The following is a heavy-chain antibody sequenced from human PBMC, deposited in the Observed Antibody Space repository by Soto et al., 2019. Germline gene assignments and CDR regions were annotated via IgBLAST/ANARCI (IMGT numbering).Heavy chain of an antibody. Sequence: EVQLVESGGGLVQPGGSLRLSCAASGFTFSSYSMNWVRQAPGKGLEWVSYISSSSSTIYYADSVKGRFTISRNNAKNSLYLQMNSLRAEDTAAYYCIVATISRSYFDYWGQGTLVTVSS. CDR3: IVATISRSYFDY. V-gene: IGHV3-48*01. CDR1: GFTFSSYS. D-gene: IGHD5-12*01. CDR2: ISSSSSTI. J-gene: IGHJ4*02.